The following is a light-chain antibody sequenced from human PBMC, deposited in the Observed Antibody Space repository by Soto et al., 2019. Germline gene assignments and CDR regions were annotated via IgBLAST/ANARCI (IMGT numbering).Light chain of an antibody. Sequence: QSVLTQPPSASGTPGQRVTISCSGSSSNIGSNYVYWYQQFPGTAPKLLIYRNNHRPSGVPDRFSGSKSGTSASLAISGLRSEDEADYYCAAWDDSLSGLHVVFGGGTKLTVL. V-gene: IGLV1-47*01. CDR3: AAWDDSLSGLHVV. J-gene: IGLJ2*01. CDR1: SSNIGSNY. CDR2: RNN.